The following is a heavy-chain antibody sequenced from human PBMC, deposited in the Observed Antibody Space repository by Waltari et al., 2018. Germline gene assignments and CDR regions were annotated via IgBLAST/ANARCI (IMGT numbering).Heavy chain of an antibody. CDR3: ARGFQYCSSTSCYFPGY. Sequence: QVQLVQSGAEVKKPGASVKVSCKASGYTFTSYDINWVRQATGQGIEWMGWMNPTSCRTGHSKMLQGRGTMTRNTSISTAYMELSSLGSEDTAVYYCARGFQYCSSTSCYFPGYWGQGTLVTVSS. CDR2: MNPTSCRT. V-gene: IGHV1-8*01. J-gene: IGHJ4*02. D-gene: IGHD2-2*01. CDR1: GYTFTSYD.